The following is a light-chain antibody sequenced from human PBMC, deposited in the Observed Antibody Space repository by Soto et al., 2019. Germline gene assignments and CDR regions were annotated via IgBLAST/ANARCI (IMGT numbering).Light chain of an antibody. J-gene: IGKJ1*01. Sequence: IVRTQSPLSLPATPGDPASISCRSSQSLLHVNGYMYLAWYVQKTGQSPXLLMYLVSIRPPAVPDRFSGSGSGTAVTLKISRVEAEDVGLYYCLQAVQLPGTFGQGTKVDI. CDR3: LQAVQLPGT. CDR1: QSLLHVNGYMY. CDR2: LVS. V-gene: IGKV2-28*01.